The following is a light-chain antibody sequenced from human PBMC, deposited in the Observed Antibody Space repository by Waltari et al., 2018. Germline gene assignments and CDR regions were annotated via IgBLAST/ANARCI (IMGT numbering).Light chain of an antibody. CDR2: EDT. CDR3: QSYDDFDWI. CDR1: SGRIATHY. J-gene: IGLJ3*02. V-gene: IGLV6-57*02. Sequence: NVILTQPHSVSEFPGKTVTITCTASSGRIATHYVQWYQQRPGSGPTTFIYEDTHSPSGVPARFSGSIDSSSNAASLTISGLQPEDEADYYCQSYDDFDWIFGGGTKLTVL.